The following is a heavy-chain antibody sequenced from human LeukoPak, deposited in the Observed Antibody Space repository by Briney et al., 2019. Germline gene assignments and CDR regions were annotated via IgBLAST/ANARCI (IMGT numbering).Heavy chain of an antibody. J-gene: IGHJ6*03. CDR2: IIPIFGTA. D-gene: IGHD2-2*01. V-gene: IGHV1-69*13. Sequence: ASVKVSCKASGYTFTNYDINWVRQAPGQGLEWMGGIIPIFGTANYAQKFQGRVTITADESTSTAYMELSSLRSEDTAVYYCASPCSSTSCQPNYYYYYYMDVWGKGTTVTVSS. CDR3: ASPCSSTSCQPNYYYYYYMDV. CDR1: GYTFTNYD.